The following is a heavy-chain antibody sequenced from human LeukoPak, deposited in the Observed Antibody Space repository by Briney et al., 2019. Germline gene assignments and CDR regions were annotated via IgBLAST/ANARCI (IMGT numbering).Heavy chain of an antibody. CDR1: GLTFSTSG. J-gene: IGHJ4*02. CDR2: IGPTGFDR. CDR3: ATETNGRHYDY. D-gene: IGHD1-14*01. Sequence: GGSLRLSCTTSGLTFSTSGFNWVRPAPGKGLEWVASIGPTGFDRYHADSIKGRFTISRDNANNFLYLQMDSLRAEDTAVYYCATETNGRHYDYWGQGTLLTVSS. V-gene: IGHV3-21*04.